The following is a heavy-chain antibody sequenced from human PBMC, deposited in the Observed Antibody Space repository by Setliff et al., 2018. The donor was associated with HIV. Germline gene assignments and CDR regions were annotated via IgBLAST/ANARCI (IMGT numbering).Heavy chain of an antibody. J-gene: IGHJ4*02. V-gene: IGHV4-38-2*02. CDR1: GYSISSGYY. Sequence: PSETLSLTCTVSGYSISSGYYWGWIRQPPGKGLEWIADIAYSGTTMYTNYNPSLESRVIISEDTSRDQFFLKLTSVTADDTGIYYCARGPPFAYWGQGLLVTVSS. CDR2: IAYSGTTMYT. CDR3: ARGPPFAY.